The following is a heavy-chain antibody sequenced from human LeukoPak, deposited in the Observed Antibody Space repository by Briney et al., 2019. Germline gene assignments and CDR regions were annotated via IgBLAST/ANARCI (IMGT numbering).Heavy chain of an antibody. CDR1: GFTFSSYA. J-gene: IGHJ4*02. V-gene: IGHV3-23*01. CDR2: ISASGDST. CDR3: AKCIAAAGTGYFDY. D-gene: IGHD6-13*01. Sequence: RGSLRLSCAASGFTFSSYAMTWVRQAPGKGLEWVSGISASGDSTYYADSVKGRFTISRDNSKNTLYLQMNSLRVEDTAVYYCAKCIAAAGTGYFDYWGQGILVSVSS.